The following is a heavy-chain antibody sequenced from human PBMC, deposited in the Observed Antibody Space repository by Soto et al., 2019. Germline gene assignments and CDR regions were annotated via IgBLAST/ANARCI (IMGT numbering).Heavy chain of an antibody. CDR2: INPNSGGT. D-gene: IGHD6-6*01. Sequence: ASVKVSCKASGYTFTGYYMHWVRQAPGQGLEWMGWINPNSGGTNYAQKFPGWVTMTRDTSISTAYMELSRLRSDDTAVYYCAREAATSYSSSSGYYCYGIDVWGQGTTVTVSS. CDR3: AREAATSYSSSSGYYCYGIDV. V-gene: IGHV1-2*04. CDR1: GYTFTGYY. J-gene: IGHJ6*02.